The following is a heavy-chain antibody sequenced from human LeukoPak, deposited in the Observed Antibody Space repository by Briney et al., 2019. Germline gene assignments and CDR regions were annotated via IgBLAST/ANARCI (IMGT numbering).Heavy chain of an antibody. CDR3: ASTNFSSGWYGAFDI. D-gene: IGHD6-19*01. J-gene: IGHJ3*02. V-gene: IGHV4-59*01. CDR1: GGSISSYY. Sequence: SETLSLTCTVSGGSISSYYWSWIRQPLGKGLEWIGYIYYSGSTNYNPSLKSRVTISVDTSKNQFSLKLSSVTAADTAVYYCASTNFSSGWYGAFDIWGQGTMVTVS. CDR2: IYYSGST.